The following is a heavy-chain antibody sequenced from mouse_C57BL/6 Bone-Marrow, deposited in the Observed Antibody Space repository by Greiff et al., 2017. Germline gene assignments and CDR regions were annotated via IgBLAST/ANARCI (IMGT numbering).Heavy chain of an antibody. CDR2: IYPRSGNT. CDR3: ARGTTVVAPMDY. V-gene: IGHV1-81*01. D-gene: IGHD1-1*01. J-gene: IGHJ4*01. Sequence: VNVVESGAELARPGASVKLSCKASGYTFTSYGISWVKQSTGQGLEWIGEIYPRSGNTYYNEKFKGKATLTADKSSSTAYMELRSLTSEDSAVYFCARGTTVVAPMDYWGQGTSVTVSS. CDR1: GYTFTSYG.